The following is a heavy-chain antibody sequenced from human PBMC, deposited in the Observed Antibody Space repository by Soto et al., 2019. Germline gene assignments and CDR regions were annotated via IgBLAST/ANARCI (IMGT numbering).Heavy chain of an antibody. J-gene: IGHJ6*02. CDR3: ARSMYSTSAQLYYGMDV. CDR1: GGSISSYY. Sequence: SETLSLTCTVSGGSISSYYWSWIRQPPGKGLEWIGYMYHSGITYYNLSLKSRVTISVDTSKNQLSLKLSSATAADTAVYYCARSMYSTSAQLYYGMDVWGQGTTVTVSS. V-gene: IGHV4-59*08. D-gene: IGHD6-6*01. CDR2: MYHSGIT.